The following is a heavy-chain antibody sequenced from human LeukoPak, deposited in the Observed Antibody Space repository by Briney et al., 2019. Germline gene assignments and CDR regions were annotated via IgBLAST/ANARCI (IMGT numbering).Heavy chain of an antibody. D-gene: IGHD1-26*01. CDR1: GYTFTGYY. CDR3: ARVVGGSYFSGLGY. CDR2: INPNSGGT. Sequence: GASVKVSCKASGYTFTGYYMHWVRQAPGQALEWMVRINPNSGGTNYAQKFQGRVTMTRDTSISTAYMELSRLRSDDTAVYYCARVVGGSYFSGLGYWGQGTLVTVSS. J-gene: IGHJ4*02. V-gene: IGHV1-2*06.